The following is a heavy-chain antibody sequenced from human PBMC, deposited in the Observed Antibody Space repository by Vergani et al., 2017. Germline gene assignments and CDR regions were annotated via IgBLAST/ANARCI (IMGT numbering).Heavy chain of an antibody. V-gene: IGHV1-18*01. CDR2: ISAYNGNT. D-gene: IGHD6-13*01. J-gene: IGHJ6*02. CDR1: GYTFTSYG. Sequence: QVQLVQSGAEVKKPGASVKVSCKASGYTFTSYGLSWVRQAPGQGLEWMGWISAYNGNTNYAQKLQGRVTMTTDTSTSTAYMELRSLRSDDTAVYYCARDRRSSSWYYYYGMDVWGQGTTVTVSS. CDR3: ARDRRSSSWYYYYGMDV.